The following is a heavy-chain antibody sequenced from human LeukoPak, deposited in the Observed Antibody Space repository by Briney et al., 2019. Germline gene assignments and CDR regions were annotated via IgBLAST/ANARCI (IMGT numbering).Heavy chain of an antibody. J-gene: IGHJ1*01. Sequence: GGSLRLSCAASGFTFSSYGMHWVRQAPGKELEWVTFIQYDGSNKYYADSVKGRFTISRDNSKNTLYLQMNSLKSEDTAVYYCAKVFAYFQHWGQGTLVTVSS. CDR3: AKVFAYFQH. CDR2: IQYDGSNK. CDR1: GFTFSSYG. V-gene: IGHV3-30*02.